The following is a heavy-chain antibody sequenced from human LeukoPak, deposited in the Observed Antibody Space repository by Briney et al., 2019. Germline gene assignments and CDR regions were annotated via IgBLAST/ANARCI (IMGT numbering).Heavy chain of an antibody. CDR1: GFTFDDYA. CDR3: AKAKSVATSHFDY. Sequence: PGGSLRLSCAASGFTFDDYAMHWVRQAPGKGLEWVSGISWNSGSIGYADSVKGRFTISRDNAKNSLYLQMNSLRAEDTALYYCAKAKSVATSHFDYWGQGTLVTVSS. V-gene: IGHV3-9*01. CDR2: ISWNSGSI. D-gene: IGHD5-12*01. J-gene: IGHJ4*02.